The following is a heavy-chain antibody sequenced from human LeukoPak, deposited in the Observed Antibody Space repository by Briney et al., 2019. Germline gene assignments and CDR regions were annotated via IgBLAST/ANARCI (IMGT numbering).Heavy chain of an antibody. CDR3: AELGITMIGGV. CDR1: GFTFSHYG. Sequence: GGSLKLSCAASGFTFSHYGMHWVRQAPGKGLEWVSYISSSGSTIYYADSVKGRFTISRDNAKNSLYLQMNSLRAEDTAVYYCAELGITMIGGVWGKGTTATVSS. CDR2: ISSSGSTI. V-gene: IGHV3-48*03. J-gene: IGHJ6*04. D-gene: IGHD3-10*02.